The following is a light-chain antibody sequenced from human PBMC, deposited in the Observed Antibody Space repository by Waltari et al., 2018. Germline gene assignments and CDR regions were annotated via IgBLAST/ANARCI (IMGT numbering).Light chain of an antibody. Sequence: QAVVTQDPSLTVSPGGTVTLTCGPRTAAVTSGHFPSWFQQKPGQAPRTVIYDTTNRHSWTPARFSGSFLGGKAALTLSGAQPEDEAEYYCLLFYSGARVFGGGTKLTVL. J-gene: IGLJ3*02. CDR2: DTT. CDR1: TAAVTSGHF. V-gene: IGLV7-46*01. CDR3: LLFYSGARV.